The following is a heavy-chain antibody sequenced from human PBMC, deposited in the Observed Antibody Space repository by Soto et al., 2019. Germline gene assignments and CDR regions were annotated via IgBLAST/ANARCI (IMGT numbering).Heavy chain of an antibody. CDR3: AKERSSWFSGGAKYYDGLAV. V-gene: IGHV3-30*18. Sequence: GGSLRLSCAASGITFSRFGMHWVRQAPGKGLEWVAVISYDGSSRDYGDSVKGRFTISRDDSKSTLYLQMNSLRDDDTAIYYCAKERSSWFSGGAKYYDGLAVWGQGTTVTVSS. D-gene: IGHD2-2*01. CDR1: GITFSRFG. CDR2: ISYDGSSR. J-gene: IGHJ6*02.